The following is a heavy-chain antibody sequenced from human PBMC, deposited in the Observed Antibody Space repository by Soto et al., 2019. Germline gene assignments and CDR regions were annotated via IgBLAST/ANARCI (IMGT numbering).Heavy chain of an antibody. V-gene: IGHV3-30*18. Sequence: QVQLVESGGGVVQPGRSLRRSCAASGFTFSSYGMHWVRQAPGKGLEWVAVISYDGSNKYYADSVKGRCTISRDNSKNTLYLQMNSLGAEDTAVYSCAKDRGYSSSGRVLGMDVWGQGTTVTVSS. CDR2: ISYDGSNK. CDR3: AKDRGYSSSGRVLGMDV. D-gene: IGHD6-13*01. J-gene: IGHJ6*02. CDR1: GFTFSSYG.